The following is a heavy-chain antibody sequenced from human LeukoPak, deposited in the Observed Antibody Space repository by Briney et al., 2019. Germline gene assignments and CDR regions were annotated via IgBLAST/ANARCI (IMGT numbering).Heavy chain of an antibody. CDR3: ATAGNDYGDYQLDY. Sequence: SETLSLTCAVYGGSFSGYYWSWIRQPPGKGLEWIGEINHSGSTNCNPSLKSRVTISVDTSKNQFSLKLSSVTAADTAVYYCATAGNDYGDYQLDYWGQGTLVTVSS. CDR2: INHSGST. D-gene: IGHD4-17*01. V-gene: IGHV4-34*01. J-gene: IGHJ4*02. CDR1: GGSFSGYY.